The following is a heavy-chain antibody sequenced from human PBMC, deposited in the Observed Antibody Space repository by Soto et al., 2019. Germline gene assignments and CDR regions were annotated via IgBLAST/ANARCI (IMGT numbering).Heavy chain of an antibody. D-gene: IGHD1-1*01. CDR2: ISDDGSTA. CDR1: GFTFSAYW. Sequence: GGSLRLSCSVSGFTFSAYWMHWVRQVPGKGLTWVSRISDDGSTATYADSVKGRFVISRDNAKNSLYLEMNTLRADDSGLYYCARGPRVSSTGTGAHWGRGTLVTVS. V-gene: IGHV3-74*01. J-gene: IGHJ4*02. CDR3: ARGPRVSSTGTGAH.